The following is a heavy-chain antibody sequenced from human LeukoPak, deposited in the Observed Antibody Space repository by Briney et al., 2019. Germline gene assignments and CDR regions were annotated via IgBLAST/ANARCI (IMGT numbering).Heavy chain of an antibody. J-gene: IGHJ6*02. CDR2: ISSSGSTI. Sequence: GGSLRLSCAASGFTFSDYYMSWIRQAPGKGLEWVSYISSSGSTIYYADSVKGRFTISRDNAKNSLYLQMNSLRAEDTAVYYCARVPIVVVPAATHRTPYYYYGMDVWGQGTTVTVSS. D-gene: IGHD2-2*01. V-gene: IGHV3-11*01. CDR1: GFTFSDYY. CDR3: ARVPIVVVPAATHRTPYYYYGMDV.